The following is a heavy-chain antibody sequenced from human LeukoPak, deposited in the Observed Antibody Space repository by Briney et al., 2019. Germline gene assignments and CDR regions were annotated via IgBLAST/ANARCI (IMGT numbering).Heavy chain of an antibody. CDR2: IWYDGSNK. D-gene: IGHD3-16*01. J-gene: IGHJ4*02. CDR3: ARERESVCDY. Sequence: PGGSLRLSCVSSGFTFSNYNMHWVRQAPGKGLEWVAAIWYDGSNKYYAVSVKGRFTFSRDNSKNTLYLQINSLRAEDTAIYYCARERESVCDYWGQGTLVTVSS. V-gene: IGHV3-33*01. CDR1: GFTFSNYN.